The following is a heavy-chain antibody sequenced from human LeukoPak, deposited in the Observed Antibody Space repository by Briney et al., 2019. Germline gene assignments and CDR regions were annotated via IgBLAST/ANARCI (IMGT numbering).Heavy chain of an antibody. V-gene: IGHV4-59*12. CDR2: VSHSGISISNGDIT. CDR1: GGSITNDY. J-gene: IGHJ5*02. D-gene: IGHD2-21*02. Sequence: SETLSLTCTVSGGSITNDYWSWIRQPPGKGLEWIGYVSHSGISISNGDITNYNPSLESRVTTSRDASKNQFSLKLSSVTAADTAVYYCARLDIVVVTALFDPWGQGTLVTVSS. CDR3: ARLDIVVVTALFDP.